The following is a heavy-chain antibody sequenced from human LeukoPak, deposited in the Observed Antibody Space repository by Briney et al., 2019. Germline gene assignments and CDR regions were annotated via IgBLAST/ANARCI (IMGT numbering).Heavy chain of an antibody. Sequence: GSLRLSCAASGFTFSSYSMNWVRQPPGKGLEWIGEINHSGSTNYNPSLKSRVTISVDTSKNQFSLKLSSVTAADTAVYYCASRGGTTQGDDYWGQGTLVTVSS. CDR3: ASRGGTTQGDDY. CDR1: GFTFSSYS. V-gene: IGHV4-34*08. CDR2: INHSGST. D-gene: IGHD1-1*01. J-gene: IGHJ4*02.